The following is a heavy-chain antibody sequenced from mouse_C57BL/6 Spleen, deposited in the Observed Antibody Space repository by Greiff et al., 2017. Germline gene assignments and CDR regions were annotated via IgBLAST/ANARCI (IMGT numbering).Heavy chain of an antibody. V-gene: IGHV1-54*01. CDR3: ARYYDLYYYAMDY. CDR1: GYAFTNYM. CDR2: INPGSGGT. D-gene: IGHD2-4*01. Sequence: QVQLQQSGAELVRPGTSVKVSCKASGYAFTNYMIEWVKQRPGQGLEWIGVINPGSGGTNYNEKFKGKATLTADKSSSTAYMQLSSLTSEDAAVYFCARYYDLYYYAMDYWGQGTSVTVSS. J-gene: IGHJ4*01.